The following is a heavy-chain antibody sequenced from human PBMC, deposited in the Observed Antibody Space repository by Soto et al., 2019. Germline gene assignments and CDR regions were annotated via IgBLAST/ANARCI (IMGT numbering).Heavy chain of an antibody. D-gene: IGHD3-10*01. J-gene: IGHJ5*02. CDR2: ISAYNGNT. Sequence: QVPLVQSGAEVKKPGASVKVSCKASGYTFTSYGISWVRQAPGQGLEWMGWISAYNGNTNYAQKLQGRVTMTTDTSTSTAYMELRSLRSDDTAVYYCARALLLWFGELLVENWFDPWGQGTLVTVSS. V-gene: IGHV1-18*01. CDR1: GYTFTSYG. CDR3: ARALLLWFGELLVENWFDP.